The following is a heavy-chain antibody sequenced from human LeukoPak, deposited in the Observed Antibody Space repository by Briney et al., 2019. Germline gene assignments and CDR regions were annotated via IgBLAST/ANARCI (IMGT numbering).Heavy chain of an antibody. V-gene: IGHV3-30-3*01. CDR3: ARGGQSRYCSSTSCYYDY. J-gene: IGHJ4*02. Sequence: GGSLRLSCAASGFTFSSYAMHWFRQAPGKGLEWVAVISYDGSNKYYADSVKGRFTISSDNSKNTLYLQMNSLGAEDTAVYYCARGGQSRYCSSTSCYYDYWGQGTLVTVSS. CDR2: ISYDGSNK. CDR1: GFTFSSYA. D-gene: IGHD2-2*01.